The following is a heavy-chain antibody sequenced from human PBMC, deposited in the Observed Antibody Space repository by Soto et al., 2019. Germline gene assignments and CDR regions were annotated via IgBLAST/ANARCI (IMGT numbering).Heavy chain of an antibody. Sequence: QVQLVQSGAEVKKPGSSVKVSCKASGGTFSSYAISWVRQAPGQGLEWLGGIIPIFGTANYAQKFQGRVTITADESTSTAYMELSSLRSEDTAVYYCAIGLLRYNLNPGHFDYCGQGTLVTVSS. CDR2: IIPIFGTA. CDR3: AIGLLRYNLNPGHFDY. D-gene: IGHD1-20*01. CDR1: GGTFSSYA. J-gene: IGHJ4*02. V-gene: IGHV1-69*01.